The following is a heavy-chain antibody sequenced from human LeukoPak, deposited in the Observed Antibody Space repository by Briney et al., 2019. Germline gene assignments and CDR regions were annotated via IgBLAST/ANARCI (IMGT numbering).Heavy chain of an antibody. CDR1: GYTFTSYY. V-gene: IGHV1-46*01. D-gene: IGHD1-26*01. Sequence: GASVKVSCKASGYTFTSYYMHWVRQAPGQGLEWVGIINPSGGSTSYAQKFQGRVTMTRDTSTSTVYMELSSLRSEDAAVYYCARAEVGATHLDYWGQGTLVTVSS. J-gene: IGHJ4*02. CDR2: INPSGGST. CDR3: ARAEVGATHLDY.